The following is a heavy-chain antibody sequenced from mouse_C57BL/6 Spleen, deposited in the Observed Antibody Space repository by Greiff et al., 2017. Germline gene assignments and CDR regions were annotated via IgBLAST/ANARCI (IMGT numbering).Heavy chain of an antibody. V-gene: IGHV1-75*01. CDR1: GYTFTDYY. J-gene: IGHJ2*01. CDR2: IFPGSGST. D-gene: IGHD2-1*01. Sequence: VQLQQSGPELVKPGASVKISCKASGYTFTDYYINWVKQRPGQGLEWIGWIFPGSGSTYYNEKFKGKATLTVDKSSSTAYMLLSRLTSEDSAVYFCARDGNCVFGGWGQGTTLTVSS. CDR3: ARDGNCVFGG.